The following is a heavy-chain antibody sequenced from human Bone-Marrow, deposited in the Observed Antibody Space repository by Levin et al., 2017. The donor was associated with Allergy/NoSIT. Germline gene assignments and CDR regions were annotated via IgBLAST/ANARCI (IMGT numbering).Heavy chain of an antibody. V-gene: IGHV4-31*03. CDR2: IYYSGSA. D-gene: IGHD1-1*01. CDR1: GGSISSGGYY. J-gene: IGHJ6*03. CDR3: ARERDREPTYYMDV. Sequence: LSQTLSLTCTVSGGSISSGGYYWSWIRQHPGKGLEWIAYIYYSGSAYYNPSLQSRVIISVDTSKNQFSLKLSSVTAADTAVYYCARERDREPTYYMDVWGKGTTVTVSS.